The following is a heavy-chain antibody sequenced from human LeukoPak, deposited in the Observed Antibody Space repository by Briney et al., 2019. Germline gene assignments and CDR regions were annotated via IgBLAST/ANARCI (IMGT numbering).Heavy chain of an antibody. CDR2: ISGSGGST. V-gene: IGHV3-23*01. J-gene: IGHJ6*02. CDR3: AKDRGYSNYYYYGMDV. CDR1: GFPFSSYA. Sequence: HPGGSLRLSCAASGFPFSSYAMSWVRQAPGKGLGGVSAISGSGGSTYYAASVKGRFTISRDNSKNTLYLQMNSLRAEDTAVYYCAKDRGYSNYYYYGMDVWGQGTTVTVSS. D-gene: IGHD4-11*01.